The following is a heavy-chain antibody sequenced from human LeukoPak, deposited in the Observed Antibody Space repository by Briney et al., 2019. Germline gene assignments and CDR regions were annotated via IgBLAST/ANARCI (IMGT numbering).Heavy chain of an antibody. Sequence: SETLSLTCAVYGGSFSGYYWSWIRQPPGEGLEWIAEINHSGGTNYNPALKGRVSIAVDTSKNQFSLKLNSVTAADTAIYYCARGDVEGNYWSTRLFDSWGQGTLVTVSS. V-gene: IGHV4-34*01. CDR3: ARGDVEGNYWSTRLFDS. CDR2: INHSGGT. CDR1: GGSFSGYY. J-gene: IGHJ4*02. D-gene: IGHD4-11*01.